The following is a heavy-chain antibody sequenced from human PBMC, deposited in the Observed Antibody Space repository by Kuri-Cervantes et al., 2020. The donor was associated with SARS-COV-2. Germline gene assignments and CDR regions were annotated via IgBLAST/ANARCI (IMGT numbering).Heavy chain of an antibody. D-gene: IGHD4-17*01. V-gene: IGHV1-69*13. CDR2: IIPIFGTA. J-gene: IGHJ6*03. CDR3: ARTLVRRGDYGYYYFYMDV. CDR1: VGTFSSYA. Sequence: SVNVSCKASVGTFSSYAISWVRQAPGQGLEWMGGIIPIFGTANYAQKFQGRVTITADESTSTAYMELSSLRSEDTAVYYCARTLVRRGDYGYYYFYMDVWGRGTTVTVSS.